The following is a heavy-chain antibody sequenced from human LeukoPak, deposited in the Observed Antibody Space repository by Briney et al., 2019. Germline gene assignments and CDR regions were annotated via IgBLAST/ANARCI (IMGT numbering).Heavy chain of an antibody. CDR1: GFTFSSYE. V-gene: IGHV3-48*03. CDR3: ARNGIAVNGYFDY. D-gene: IGHD6-19*01. CDR2: ISNSGSSI. J-gene: IGHJ4*02. Sequence: PGGSLRLSCAASGFTFSSYEINWVRQAPGKGLEWVSYISNSGSSIKYADSVKGRFTVSRDNTKNSVYLQMNSLRAEDTAIYYCARNGIAVNGYFDYWGQGTLVAVSS.